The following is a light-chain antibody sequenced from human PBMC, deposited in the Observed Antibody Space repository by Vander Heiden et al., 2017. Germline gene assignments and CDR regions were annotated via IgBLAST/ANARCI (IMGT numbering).Light chain of an antibody. J-gene: IGKJ5*01. CDR2: AAS. Sequence: DIKLTQSPSFLSASVGDRVTITCRASQGISSYLDWYQQKPGKAPKLLIYAASTLQSGVPSRFSGSGSGTEFTLTISSLQPEDFATYYCQQRNSYPITFGQGTRLEIK. CDR1: QGISSY. CDR3: QQRNSYPIT. V-gene: IGKV1-9*01.